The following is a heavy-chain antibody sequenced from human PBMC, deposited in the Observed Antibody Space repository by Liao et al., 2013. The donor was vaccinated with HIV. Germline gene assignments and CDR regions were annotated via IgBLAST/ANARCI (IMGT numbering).Heavy chain of an antibody. CDR2: IYVSGST. CDR3: ARLTGDRAFDI. CDR1: GGSISSGRYY. Sequence: QVQLQESGPGLVKPSQTLSLTCTVSGGSISSGRYYWSWIRQPAGKGLEWIGHIYVSGSTNYNPSLKSRVNISGDTSKNQFSLKLSSVTAADTAVYYCARLTGDRAFDIWGQGTMVTVSS. J-gene: IGHJ3*02. D-gene: IGHD7-27*01. V-gene: IGHV4-61*02.